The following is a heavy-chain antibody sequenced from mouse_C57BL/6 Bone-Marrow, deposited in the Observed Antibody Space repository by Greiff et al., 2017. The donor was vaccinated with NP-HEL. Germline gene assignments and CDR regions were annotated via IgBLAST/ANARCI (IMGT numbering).Heavy chain of an antibody. J-gene: IGHJ3*01. D-gene: IGHD1-1*01. V-gene: IGHV14-3*01. Sequence: EVQLQQSVAELVRPGASVKLSCTASGFNIKNTYMHWVKQRPEQGLEWIGRIDPANGNTKYAPKFQGKATITADTSSNTAYLQLSSLTSEDTAIYYCARDLVRGGVLRGSEGFAYWGQGTLVTVSA. CDR3: ARDLVRGGVLRGSEGFAY. CDR1: GFNIKNTY. CDR2: IDPANGNT.